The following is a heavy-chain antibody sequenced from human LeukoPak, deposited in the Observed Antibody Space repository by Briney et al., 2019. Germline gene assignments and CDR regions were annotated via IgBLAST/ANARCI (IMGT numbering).Heavy chain of an antibody. V-gene: IGHV4-59*08. CDR1: GGSISSYY. Sequence: KPSETLSLTCTVSGGSISSYYWSWIRQPPGKGLEWIGYIYYSGSTNYNPSLKSRVTISVDTSKNQFSLKLSSVTAADTAVYYCARHLGFGELFFFAIWGQGTMVTVSS. D-gene: IGHD3-10*01. CDR2: IYYSGST. J-gene: IGHJ3*02. CDR3: ARHLGFGELFFFAI.